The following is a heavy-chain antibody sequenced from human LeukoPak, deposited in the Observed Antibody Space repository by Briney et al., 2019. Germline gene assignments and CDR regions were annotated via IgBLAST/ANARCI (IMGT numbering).Heavy chain of an antibody. J-gene: IGHJ4*02. CDR1: GGSFSGYY. V-gene: IGHV3-23*01. CDR2: ISGSGGNT. D-gene: IGHD3-22*01. Sequence: ETLSLTCAVYGGSFSGYYWSWIRQPPGKGLEWVSAISGSGGNTYYADSVKGRFTISRDNSKNTLYLQMNSLRAEDTAVYYCAKELYYYDSSGYPFDYWGQGTLVTVSS. CDR3: AKELYYYDSSGYPFDY.